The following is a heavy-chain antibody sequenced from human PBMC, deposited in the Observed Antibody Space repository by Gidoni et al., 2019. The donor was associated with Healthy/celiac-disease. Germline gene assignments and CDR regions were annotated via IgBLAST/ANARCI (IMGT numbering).Heavy chain of an antibody. J-gene: IGHJ3*02. CDR1: GFTFSSYA. V-gene: IGHV3-30-3*01. CDR2: ISYDGSNK. Sequence: QVQLVESGGGVVQPGRSLRLSCAASGFTFSSYAMHWVRQAPGKGLEWVAVISYDGSNKYYADSVKGRFTISRDNSKNTLYLQMNSLRAEDTAVYYCARDGPYYDILTGYYFVGPDAFDIWGQGTMVTVSS. CDR3: ARDGPYYDILTGYYFVGPDAFDI. D-gene: IGHD3-9*01.